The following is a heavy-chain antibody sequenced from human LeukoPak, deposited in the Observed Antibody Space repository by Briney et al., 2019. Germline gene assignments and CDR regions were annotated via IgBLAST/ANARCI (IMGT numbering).Heavy chain of an antibody. J-gene: IGHJ2*01. CDR3: ARDRLGATGHWRIDV. CDR1: GGSFCAYY. D-gene: IGHD1-26*01. CDR2: IYNSGTT. Sequence: PSETLSLTCTVSGGSFCAYYWTWIRQPAGKGLEWIGRIYNSGTTNYSPSLESRVTMSLDTSKNRFSLSLSSVTAADTAVYYCARDRLGATGHWRIDVWGRGTLVTVSS. V-gene: IGHV4-4*07.